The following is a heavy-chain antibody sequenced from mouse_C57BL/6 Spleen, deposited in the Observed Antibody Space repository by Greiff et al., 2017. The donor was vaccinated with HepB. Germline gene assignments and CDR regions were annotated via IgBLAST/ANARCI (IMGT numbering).Heavy chain of an antibody. V-gene: IGHV1-64*01. D-gene: IGHD1-1*01. J-gene: IGHJ1*03. CDR1: GYTFTSYW. CDR3: ARVTTVAHWYFDV. Sequence: QVQLQQPGAELVKPGASVKLSCKASGYTFTSYWMHWVKQRPGQGLEWIGMIHPNSGSTNYNEKFKSKATLTVDKSSSTADMQLSSLTSEDSAVYYCARVTTVAHWYFDVWGTGTTVTVSS. CDR2: IHPNSGST.